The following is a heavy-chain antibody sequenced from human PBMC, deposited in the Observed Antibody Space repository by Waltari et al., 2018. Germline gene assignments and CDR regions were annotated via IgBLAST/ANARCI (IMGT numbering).Heavy chain of an antibody. D-gene: IGHD2-2*01. Sequence: QVKLQESGPGLVRPSETLSLTCLVSDQSIKSGFYWGWLRLPPGKGLEWIGSVYHSGATDYNPSLSSRVTISVDTSKNQVFLRLASVTAADTGMYYCARDHSTSWSHDAYDVWGPGTMVTVAS. V-gene: IGHV4-38-2*02. J-gene: IGHJ3*01. CDR1: DQSIKSGFY. CDR3: ARDHSTSWSHDAYDV. CDR2: VYHSGAT.